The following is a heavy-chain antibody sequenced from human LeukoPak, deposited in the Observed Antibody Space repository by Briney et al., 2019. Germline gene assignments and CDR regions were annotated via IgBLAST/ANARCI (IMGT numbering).Heavy chain of an antibody. J-gene: IGHJ4*02. CDR1: GFTVSSNY. V-gene: IGHV3-53*01. CDR2: IYSGGST. CDR3: ARGLFDGFDY. D-gene: IGHD3-10*02. Sequence: GGSLRLSCAASGFTVSSNYMSWVRQAPGKGLEWVSVIYSGGSTYYADSVKGRFTISRDNSRNTLYPQMNSLRAEDTAVFYCARGLFDGFDYWGQGTLVTVSS.